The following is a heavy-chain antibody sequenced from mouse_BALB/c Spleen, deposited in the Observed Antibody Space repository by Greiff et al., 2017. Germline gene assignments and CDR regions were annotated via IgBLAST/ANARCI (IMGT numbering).Heavy chain of an antibody. CDR2: IRLKSNNYAT. D-gene: IGHD3-3*01. V-gene: IGHV6-6*02. Sequence: EVHLVESGGGLVQPGGSMKLSCVASGFTFSNYWMNWVRQSPEKGLEWVAEIRLKSNNYATHYAESVKGRFTISRDDSKSSVYLQMNNLRAEDTGIYYCTTGLSYYAMDYWGQGTSVTVSS. CDR1: GFTFSNYW. CDR3: TTGLSYYAMDY. J-gene: IGHJ4*01.